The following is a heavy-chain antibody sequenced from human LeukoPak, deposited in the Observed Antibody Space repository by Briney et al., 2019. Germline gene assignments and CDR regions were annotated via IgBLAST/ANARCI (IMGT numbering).Heavy chain of an antibody. V-gene: IGHV1-69*06. CDR2: IIPIFDTG. Sequence: SVKVSCKASGGSFSNYAISWVRQAPGQGLEWMGGIIPIFDTGNYAQKFQGRVAITADKFTSTAYMELSSLRSEDTAVYYCAKGLGSNVAGKNWFDPWGQGTLVTVSS. CDR1: GGSFSNYA. J-gene: IGHJ5*02. CDR3: AKGLGSNVAGKNWFDP. D-gene: IGHD6-19*01.